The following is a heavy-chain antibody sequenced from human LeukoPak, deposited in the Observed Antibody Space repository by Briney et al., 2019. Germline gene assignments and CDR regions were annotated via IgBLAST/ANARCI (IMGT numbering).Heavy chain of an antibody. J-gene: IGHJ4*02. V-gene: IGHV4-39*01. CDR1: GGTISSSSYY. D-gene: IGHD2/OR15-2a*01. CDR3: ARQSQTSLSFSFLDY. Sequence: SETLSLTCTVSGGTISSSSYYWGWIRQPPGKGLEWIGTRYYSGSTYYNPSLKSRVTTSVDTSKYQFSLKMSSVTAADTAVYYCARQSQTSLSFSFLDYWGQGTLVTVSS. CDR2: RYYSGST.